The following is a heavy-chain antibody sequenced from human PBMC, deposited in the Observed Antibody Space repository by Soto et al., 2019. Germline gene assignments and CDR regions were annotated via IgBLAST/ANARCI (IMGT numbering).Heavy chain of an antibody. CDR1: GYTVTSYN. J-gene: IGHJ6*02. CDR3: ARAGIAYCSTPTCYLYYYVRGV. CDR2: INPKSGSP. V-gene: IGHV1-46*01. D-gene: IGHD2-2*01. Sequence: ASVKVSCKASGYTVTSYNAHWVLQAPGQGLERLGTINPKSGSPTYAQKFQGRVTMTRDTSTNTLYMELTSLTSGDAAVYYCARAGIAYCSTPTCYLYYYVRGVWGQGTTVTVSS.